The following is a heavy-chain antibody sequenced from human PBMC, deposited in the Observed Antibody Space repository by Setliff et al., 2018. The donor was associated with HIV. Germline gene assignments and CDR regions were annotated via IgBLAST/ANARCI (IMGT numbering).Heavy chain of an antibody. CDR2: IYQSGTT. CDR1: GFSISSGFF. J-gene: IGHJ4*02. V-gene: IGHV4-38-2*01. D-gene: IGHD6-13*01. CDR3: ARQSTVAAAGFDF. Sequence: SETLSLTCAVSGFSISSGFFWGWVRQPPGKGLEWIGSIYQSGTTYYNPALKSRVTMSVDTSKRQFSLKLDSVTAADTAIYYCARQSTVAAAGFDFWGQGTLVTVSS.